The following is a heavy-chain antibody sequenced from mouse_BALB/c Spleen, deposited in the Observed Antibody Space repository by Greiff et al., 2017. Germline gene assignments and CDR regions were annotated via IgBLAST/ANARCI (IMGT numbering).Heavy chain of an antibody. CDR1: GFAFSSYD. D-gene: IGHD2-1*01. CDR3: ARQRFYYGKPHWYFDV. Sequence: EVHLVESGGGLVKPGGSLKLSCAASGFAFSSYDMSWVRQTPEKRLEWVAYISSGGGSTYYPDTVKGRFTISRDNAKNTLYLQMSSLKSEDTAMYYCARQRFYYGKPHWYFDVWGAGTTVTCSS. V-gene: IGHV5-12-1*01. CDR2: ISSGGGST. J-gene: IGHJ1*01.